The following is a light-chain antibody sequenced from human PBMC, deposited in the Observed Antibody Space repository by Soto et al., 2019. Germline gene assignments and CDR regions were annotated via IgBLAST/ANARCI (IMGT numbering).Light chain of an antibody. CDR2: GVF. V-gene: IGKV1D-12*01. Sequence: DIQMTQSPSAVSAFVGDRVTITFLASHGISSLAWYPHKTGRAPNLLIFGVFSLQSGVKSRFSGCGSGTDFTHTLSSLQPVDFATYYHQKANSCPIPFGQMTKLEIK. CDR1: HGISS. CDR3: QKANSCPIP. J-gene: IGKJ5*01.